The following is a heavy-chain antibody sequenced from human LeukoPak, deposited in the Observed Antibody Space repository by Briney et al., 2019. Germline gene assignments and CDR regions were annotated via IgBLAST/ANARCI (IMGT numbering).Heavy chain of an antibody. D-gene: IGHD1-26*01. CDR1: GFTFSSYA. Sequence: GGSLRLSCAASGFTFSSYAMSWVRQAPGKGLEWVSAISGSGGSTYYADSVKGRFTISRGNSKNTLYLRMNSLRAEDTAVYYCAKLVGATLGDYWGQGTLVTVSS. J-gene: IGHJ4*02. V-gene: IGHV3-23*01. CDR2: ISGSGGST. CDR3: AKLVGATLGDY.